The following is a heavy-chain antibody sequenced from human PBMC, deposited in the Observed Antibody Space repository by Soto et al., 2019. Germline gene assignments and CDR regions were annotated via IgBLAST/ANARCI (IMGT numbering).Heavy chain of an antibody. D-gene: IGHD3-16*01. J-gene: IGHJ6*02. CDR2: IYYSGST. V-gene: IGHV4-39*01. CDR1: GVSISSSTYY. Sequence: SETLSLTCTVSGVSISSSTYYWGWIRQPPGKGLEWIGSIYYSGSTYYNPSLKSRVTISVDTSKNQFSLKLSSVTAADTAVYYCARHVRGRDGYTNYYGMDVWGQGTTVTVS. CDR3: ARHVRGRDGYTNYYGMDV.